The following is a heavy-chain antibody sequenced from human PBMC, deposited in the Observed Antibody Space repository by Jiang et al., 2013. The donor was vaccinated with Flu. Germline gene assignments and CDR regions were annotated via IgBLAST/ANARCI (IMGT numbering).Heavy chain of an antibody. J-gene: IGHJ5*02. CDR2: IYYSGST. CDR1: GGSISSGGYY. CDR3: ATLTIFGVVGYWFDP. Sequence: TLSLTCTVSGGSISSGGYYWSWIRQHPGKGLEWIGYIYYSGSTYYNPSLKSRVTISVDTSKNQFSLKLSSVTAADTAVYYCATLTIFGVVGYWFDPWGQGTLVTVSS. V-gene: IGHV4-31*03. D-gene: IGHD3-3*01.